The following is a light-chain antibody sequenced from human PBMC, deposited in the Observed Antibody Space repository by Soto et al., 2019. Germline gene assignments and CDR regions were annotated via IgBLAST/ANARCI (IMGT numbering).Light chain of an antibody. Sequence: DIQMTQSPSSLSASVGDRVTITGRASQNIGTYLNWYQQKPGKAPNVLVSVQSTLQSGVPSRFSDSGHGTFFPLTDSSLRPEDFASYYYQEGYEIPRTFGQATKLDI. CDR2: VQS. V-gene: IGKV1-39*01. J-gene: IGKJ2*02. CDR1: QNIGTY. CDR3: QEGYEIPRT.